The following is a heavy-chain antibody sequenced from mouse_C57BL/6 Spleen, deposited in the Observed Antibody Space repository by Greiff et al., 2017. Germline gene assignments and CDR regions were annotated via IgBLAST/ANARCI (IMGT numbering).Heavy chain of an antibody. J-gene: IGHJ3*01. Sequence: VKLQESGPELVKPGASVKISCKASGYAFSSSWMNWVKQRPGKGLEWIGRIYPGDGDTNYNGKFKGKATLTADKSSSTAYMQLSSLTSEDSAVYFCARRGITTVAAGGFAYWGQGTLVTVSA. CDR3: ARRGITTVAAGGFAY. CDR1: GYAFSSSW. CDR2: IYPGDGDT. D-gene: IGHD1-1*01. V-gene: IGHV1-82*01.